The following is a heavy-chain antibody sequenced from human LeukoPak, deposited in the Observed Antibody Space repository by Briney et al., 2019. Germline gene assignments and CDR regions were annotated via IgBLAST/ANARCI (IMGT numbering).Heavy chain of an antibody. V-gene: IGHV1-18*01. CDR1: GYIFTSYG. CDR3: ARALQLWTTAQLGY. J-gene: IGHJ4*02. D-gene: IGHD5-18*01. Sequence: ASVKVSCKASGYIFTSYGISWVRQAPGLGLEWMGWISTYNGNTNYAQNLQGRVTMTTDTSTTTVYMELRSLRSDDTAVYYCARALQLWTTAQLGYWGQGTLVTVSS. CDR2: ISTYNGNT.